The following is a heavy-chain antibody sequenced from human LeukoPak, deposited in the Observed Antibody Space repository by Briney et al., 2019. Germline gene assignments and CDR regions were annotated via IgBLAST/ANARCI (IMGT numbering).Heavy chain of an antibody. Sequence: GGSLRLSCSASGFTFSGYAMSWVRQAPGKGLEWVAFIRYDGSNKYYADSVKGRFTISRDNSKNTLYLQMNSLRAEDTAVYYCAKDYGSGGSPEYWGQGTLVTVSS. J-gene: IGHJ4*02. CDR3: AKDYGSGGSPEY. CDR1: GFTFSGYA. CDR2: IRYDGSNK. V-gene: IGHV3-30*02. D-gene: IGHD2-15*01.